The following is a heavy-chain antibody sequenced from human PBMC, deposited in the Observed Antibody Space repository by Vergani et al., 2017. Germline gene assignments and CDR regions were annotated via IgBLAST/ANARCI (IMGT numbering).Heavy chain of an antibody. V-gene: IGHV1-69*17. CDR2: IIPIFGIA. J-gene: IGHJ5*02. D-gene: IGHD3-3*01. CDR3: ARDGSNDFWSGYQGAYNWFDP. CDR1: GGTFSSYA. Sequence: QVQLVQSGAEVKKPGSSVKVSCKASGGTFSSYAISWVRQAPGQGLEWMGGIIPIFGIANYAQKFQGRVTITADKSTSTAYMELSSLRSEDTAVDYCARDGSNDFWSGYQGAYNWFDPWGQGTLVTVSS.